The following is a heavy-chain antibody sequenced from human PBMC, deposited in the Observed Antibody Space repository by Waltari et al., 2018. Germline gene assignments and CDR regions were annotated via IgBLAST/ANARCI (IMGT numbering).Heavy chain of an antibody. Sequence: QVQLQESGPGLVKPSETLSLNCTVSGGSISSYYWSWIRQPPGKGLEWVGYIYYSGSTNYDPPLKSRVTISVDTSKNQFSLKLSSVTAADTAVYYCARRYSYGPMDVWGKGTTVTVSS. V-gene: IGHV4-59*01. D-gene: IGHD5-18*01. J-gene: IGHJ6*04. CDR2: IYYSGST. CDR3: ARRYSYGPMDV. CDR1: GGSISSYY.